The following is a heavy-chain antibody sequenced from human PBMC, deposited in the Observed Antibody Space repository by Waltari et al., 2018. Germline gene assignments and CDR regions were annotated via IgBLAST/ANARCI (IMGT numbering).Heavy chain of an antibody. CDR3: AKEAVGATFGSGGYYYYYGMDV. D-gene: IGHD1-26*01. V-gene: IGHV3-43D*04. Sequence: EVQLVESGGVVVQPGGSLRLSCAASGFTFDDYAMHWVRQAPGKGLEWVSLISWDGGSTYYADSVKGRFTISRDNSKNSLYLQMNSLRAEDTALYYCAKEAVGATFGSGGYYYYYGMDVWGQGTTVTVSS. J-gene: IGHJ6*02. CDR1: GFTFDDYA. CDR2: ISWDGGST.